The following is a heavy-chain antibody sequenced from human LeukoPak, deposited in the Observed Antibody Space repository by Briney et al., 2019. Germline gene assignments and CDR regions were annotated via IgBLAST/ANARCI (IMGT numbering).Heavy chain of an antibody. CDR1: GLTFSSNS. J-gene: IGHJ4*02. CDR3: ARVTKRAQGQLTYNFDY. V-gene: IGHV3-21*01. D-gene: IGHD4/OR15-4a*01. CDR2: ISRSSIYM. Sequence: GASLKLSCAAFGLTFSSNSLNWFGQAPGKGLDGFSSISRSSIYMYYEESVKGRFTISRDNAKNSLYLQMNSLRAEDTAVYYCARVTKRAQGQLTYNFDYWGQGTLVTVSS.